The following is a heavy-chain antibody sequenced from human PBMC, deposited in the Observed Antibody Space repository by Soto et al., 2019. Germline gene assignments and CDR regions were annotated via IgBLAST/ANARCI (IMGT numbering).Heavy chain of an antibody. D-gene: IGHD2-2*01. CDR1: GFTFDDYA. CDR2: ISWNSRSI. J-gene: IGHJ3*02. V-gene: IGHV3-9*01. CDR3: AKGLVVVPAGAFDI. Sequence: GGSLILSCAASGFTFDDYAMHWVRRAAGKGLEWVSGISWNSRSIGYADSVKGRFTISRDNAKNTLYLQMNSLRAEDTALYYCAKGLVVVPAGAFDIWGQGKMVTVSS.